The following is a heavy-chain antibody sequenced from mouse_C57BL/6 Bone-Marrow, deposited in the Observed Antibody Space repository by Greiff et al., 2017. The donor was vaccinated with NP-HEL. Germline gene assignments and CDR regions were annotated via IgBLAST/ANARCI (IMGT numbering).Heavy chain of an antibody. D-gene: IGHD1-1*01. V-gene: IGHV1-54*01. Sequence: QVQLQQSGAELVRPGTSVKVSCKASGFAFTNYLIAWVKQRPGQGLEWIGVINPGSGGTNYNEKFKGKATLTADNSSNTAYMQLSSLTSEDSAVDFCARCLYYGSAYFDYWGQGTTLTVSS. CDR2: INPGSGGT. CDR3: ARCLYYGSAYFDY. J-gene: IGHJ2*01. CDR1: GFAFTNYL.